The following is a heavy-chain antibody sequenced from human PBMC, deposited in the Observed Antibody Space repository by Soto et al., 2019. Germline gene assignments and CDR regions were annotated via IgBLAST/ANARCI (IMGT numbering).Heavy chain of an antibody. CDR2: IYYSGST. Sequence: QVQLQESGPGLVKPSQTLSLTCTVSGGSISSGDYYWRWIRQPPGKGLEWIGYIYYSGSTYYNPSLKSRVTTSVDTSKNQFSLKLSSVTAADTAVYYWARVESRSSSFDYWGQGTLVTVSS. J-gene: IGHJ4*02. CDR1: GGSISSGDYY. CDR3: ARVESRSSSFDY. V-gene: IGHV4-30-4*01.